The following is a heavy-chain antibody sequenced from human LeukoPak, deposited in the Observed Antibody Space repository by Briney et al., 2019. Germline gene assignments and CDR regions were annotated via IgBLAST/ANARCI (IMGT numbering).Heavy chain of an antibody. J-gene: IGHJ4*02. Sequence: ASVKVSCKASGYTFTYYYMHWVRQAPGQGLEWMGIINPSGDTTTYAQKFQGRVTMSRDTSTSTVYMELSSLRSDDTAVYYCARDASLDYWGQGTLVTVSS. CDR3: ARDASLDY. CDR1: GYTFTYYY. CDR2: INPSGDTT. V-gene: IGHV1-46*01.